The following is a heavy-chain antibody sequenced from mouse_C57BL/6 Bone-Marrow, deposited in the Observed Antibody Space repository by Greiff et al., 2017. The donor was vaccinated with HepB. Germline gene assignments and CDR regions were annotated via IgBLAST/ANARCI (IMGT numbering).Heavy chain of an antibody. CDR3: AIFGPDYYGSSYAWFAY. J-gene: IGHJ3*01. V-gene: IGHV1-69*01. CDR1: GYTFTSYW. D-gene: IGHD1-1*01. CDR2: IDPSDSYT. Sequence: VQLQQPGAELVMPGASVKLSCKASGYTFTSYWMHWVKQRPGQGLEWIGEIDPSDSYTNYNQKFKGKSTFTVDKSSSTAYMQLSSLTSEDSAVYYCAIFGPDYYGSSYAWFAYWGQGTLVTVSA.